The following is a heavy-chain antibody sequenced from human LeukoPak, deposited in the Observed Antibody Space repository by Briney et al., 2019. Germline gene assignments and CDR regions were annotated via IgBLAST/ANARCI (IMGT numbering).Heavy chain of an antibody. CDR1: GFIFSSYD. V-gene: IGHV3-13*01. D-gene: IGHD3-22*01. CDR3: ARAARYYGSSGAHAFDI. Sequence: GGSLTLSCAASGFIFSSYDMHWVRQATGRGLEWVSGIGTGGDTNYPDSVKGRFTISRQNAKNYLDLQMNSLRAGDTAVYYCARAARYYGSSGAHAFDIWGQGTMVTVS. J-gene: IGHJ3*02. CDR2: IGTGGDT.